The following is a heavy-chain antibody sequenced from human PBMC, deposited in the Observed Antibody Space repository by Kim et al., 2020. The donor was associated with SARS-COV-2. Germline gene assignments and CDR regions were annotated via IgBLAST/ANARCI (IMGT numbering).Heavy chain of an antibody. CDR1: GASVSTYY. V-gene: IGHV4-4*07. J-gene: IGHJ5*02. D-gene: IGHD3-10*01. Sequence: ETLSLTCTVSGASVSTYYWTWIRQSAGKGLEWIGRIYTSGNTTYNPSLKSRVTLSLDTSKNHFSLKLSSVTAADTAVYYCARHGSWFDPWGQGILVTVSS. CDR3: ARHGSWFDP. CDR2: IYTSGNT.